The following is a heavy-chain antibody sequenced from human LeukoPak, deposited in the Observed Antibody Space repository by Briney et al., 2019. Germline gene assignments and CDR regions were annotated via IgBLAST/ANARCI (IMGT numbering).Heavy chain of an antibody. CDR3: ARVLSGYDQLNYSMVAGTGYDY. CDR1: GFTFSSYW. J-gene: IGHJ4*02. V-gene: IGHV3-7*01. D-gene: IGHD5-12*01. CDR2: IKQDGSEK. Sequence: PGGSLRLSCAASGFTFSSYWMSWVRQGPGKGLEWVANIKQDGSEKYYVDSVKGRFTISGDNAKNSLYLQMNSLRAEDTAVYYCARVLSGYDQLNYSMVAGTGYDYWGQGTLVTVSS.